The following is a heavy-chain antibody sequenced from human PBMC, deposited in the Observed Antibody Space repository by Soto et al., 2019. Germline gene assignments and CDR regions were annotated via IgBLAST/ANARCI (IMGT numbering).Heavy chain of an antibody. D-gene: IGHD3-22*01. CDR1: GFTFSSYA. Sequence: PGGSLRLSCAASGFTFSSYAMSWVRQAPGKGLEWVSVISGSGGSTHYADSVEGRSTISRDNSKNTLHLQVNSLRGEDTAVYYCAKEADISGYYPDYWGQGTQVTVS. CDR2: ISGSGGST. J-gene: IGHJ4*02. CDR3: AKEADISGYYPDY. V-gene: IGHV3-23*01.